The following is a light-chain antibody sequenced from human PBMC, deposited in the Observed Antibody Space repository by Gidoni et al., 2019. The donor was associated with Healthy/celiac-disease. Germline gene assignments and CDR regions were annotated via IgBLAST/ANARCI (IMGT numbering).Light chain of an antibody. J-gene: IGLJ2*01. Sequence: YELTQPPSVSVSPGQTASITCAGDKLGDKYACWYQQKPGQSPVLVIYQDSKRPSGIPERFSGSNSGNTATLTISGTQAMDEADYYCQAWDSSTAVVFGGGTKLTVL. CDR2: QDS. CDR3: QAWDSSTAVV. V-gene: IGLV3-1*01. CDR1: KLGDKY.